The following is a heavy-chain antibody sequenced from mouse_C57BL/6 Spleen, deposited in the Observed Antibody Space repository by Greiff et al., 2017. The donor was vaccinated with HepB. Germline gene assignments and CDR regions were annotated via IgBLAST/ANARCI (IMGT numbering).Heavy chain of an antibody. V-gene: IGHV1-39*01. D-gene: IGHD1-1*01. Sequence: EVQLQESGPELVKPGASVKISCKASGYSFTDYNMNWVKQSNGKSLEWIGVINPNYGTTSYNQKFKGKATLTVDQSSSTAYMQLNSLTSEDSAVYYCASNYYGSSPYWYFDVWGTGTTVTVSS. CDR2: INPNYGTT. CDR3: ASNYYGSSPYWYFDV. J-gene: IGHJ1*03. CDR1: GYSFTDYN.